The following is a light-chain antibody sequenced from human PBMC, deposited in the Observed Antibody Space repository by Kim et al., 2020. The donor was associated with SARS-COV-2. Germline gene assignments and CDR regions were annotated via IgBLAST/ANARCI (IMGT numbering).Light chain of an antibody. CDR2: QDN. V-gene: IGLV3-1*01. J-gene: IGLJ1*01. Sequence: PGQTASVTCSGYELGDKYVSWYQQKPGQSPVVVIYQDNRRPSGIPERFSGSNSGNTATLTIGGTQAMDEADYYCQAWDSSTHNYVFGAGTKVTVL. CDR3: QAWDSSTHNYV. CDR1: ELGDKY.